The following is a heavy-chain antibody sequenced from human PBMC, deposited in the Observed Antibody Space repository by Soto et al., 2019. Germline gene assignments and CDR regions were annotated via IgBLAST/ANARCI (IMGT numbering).Heavy chain of an antibody. Sequence: GASVKVSCKASGYTFTSYAMHWVRQAPGQRLEWMGWINAGNGNTKYSQKFQGRVTITRDTSASTAYMELSSLRSEDTAVYYCARGGYCSGGSCYSFPYEFDYWGQGTLVTVSS. CDR2: INAGNGNT. CDR3: ARGGYCSGGSCYSFPYEFDY. J-gene: IGHJ4*02. CDR1: GYTFTSYA. V-gene: IGHV1-3*01. D-gene: IGHD2-15*01.